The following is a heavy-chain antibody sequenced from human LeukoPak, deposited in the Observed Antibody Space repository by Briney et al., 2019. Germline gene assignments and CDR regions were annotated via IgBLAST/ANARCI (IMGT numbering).Heavy chain of an antibody. CDR1: GFTFSSYA. CDR2: IRYDGSNK. CDR3: AKGEAARPSWYFDL. J-gene: IGHJ2*01. Sequence: GGSLRLSCAASGFTFSSYAMHWVRQAPGKGLEWVAFIRYDGSNKYYADSVKGRFTISRDNSKNTLYLQMNSLRAEDTAVYYCAKGEAARPSWYFDLWGRGTLVTVSS. V-gene: IGHV3-30*02. D-gene: IGHD6-6*01.